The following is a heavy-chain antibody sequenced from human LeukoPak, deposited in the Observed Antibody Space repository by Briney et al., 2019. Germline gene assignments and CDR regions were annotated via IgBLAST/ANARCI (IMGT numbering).Heavy chain of an antibody. V-gene: IGHV1-69*13. D-gene: IGHD3-22*01. CDR2: IIPIFGTA. CDR1: GYTFTSNY. Sequence: ASVKVSCKASGYTFTSNYIHWVRQAPGQGLEWMGGIIPIFGTANYAQKFQGRVTITADESTSTAYMELSSLRSEDTAVYYCATPAAYYYDGSGYYLFDYWGQGTLVTVSS. J-gene: IGHJ4*02. CDR3: ATPAAYYYDGSGYYLFDY.